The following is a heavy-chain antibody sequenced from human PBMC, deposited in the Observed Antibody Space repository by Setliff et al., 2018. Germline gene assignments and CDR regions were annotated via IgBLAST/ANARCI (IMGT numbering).Heavy chain of an antibody. CDR3: SRLVRYCTTTSCQGASGAEH. V-gene: IGHV1-18*01. Sequence: ASVKVSCKASGYTFSNYGITWVRQAPGQGLEWMGWISAYSGNTKYAQKLQGRVTMTTDTSTTTAYLELRSLTSDDTAVYYCSRLVRYCTTTSCQGASGAEHWGQGTLVTVSS. D-gene: IGHD2-2*01. CDR1: GYTFSNYG. J-gene: IGHJ4*02. CDR2: ISAYSGNT.